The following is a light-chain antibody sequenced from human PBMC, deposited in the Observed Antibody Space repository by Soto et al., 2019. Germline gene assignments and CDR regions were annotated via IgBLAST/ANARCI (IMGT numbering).Light chain of an antibody. J-gene: IGKJ1*01. V-gene: IGKV1-5*01. CDR1: QTISGW. CDR2: DAS. Sequence: DIQMTQSPSTLSASVGDTVTITCRASQTISGWLAWYQQRPGKAPNLLIFDASTLESGVPSRFSGSGSATEFTLTISSLQPDDFATYYCQQYSTYPWTFGQGTKVDIK. CDR3: QQYSTYPWT.